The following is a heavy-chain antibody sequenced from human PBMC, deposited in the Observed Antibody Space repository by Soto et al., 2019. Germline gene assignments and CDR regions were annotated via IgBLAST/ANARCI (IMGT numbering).Heavy chain of an antibody. CDR1: GGSISSSSYY. CDR3: ARSDVVVVADWFDP. Sequence: PSETLSLTCTVSGGSISSSSYYWGWIRQPPGKGLEWIGSIYYSGSTYYNPSPKSRVTISVDTSKNQFSLKLSSVTAADTAVYYCARSDVVVVADWFDPWGQGTLVTVSS. CDR2: IYYSGST. V-gene: IGHV4-39*01. J-gene: IGHJ5*02. D-gene: IGHD2-15*01.